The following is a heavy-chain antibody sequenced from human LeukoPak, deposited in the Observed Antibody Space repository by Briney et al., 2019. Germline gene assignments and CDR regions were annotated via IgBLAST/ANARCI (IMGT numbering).Heavy chain of an antibody. CDR1: GFPFSFYE. D-gene: IGHD3-22*01. CDR2: IGASGTTK. CDR3: AKDTGDYYDSSGYYYAGWFDP. V-gene: IGHV3-48*03. J-gene: IGHJ5*02. Sequence: PGGSLRLSCAVSGFPFSFYEMNWVRQAPGKGLEWVSNIGASGTTKYYADSVKGRFSISRDNAKTSLYLQMNSLRVDDTAVYYCAKDTGDYYDSSGYYYAGWFDPWGQGTLVTVSS.